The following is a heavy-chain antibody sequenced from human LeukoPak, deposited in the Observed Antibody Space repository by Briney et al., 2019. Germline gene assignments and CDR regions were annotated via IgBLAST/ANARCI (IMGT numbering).Heavy chain of an antibody. V-gene: IGHV3-30*03. Sequence: PGGSLRLSCAASGFTFSSYGMHWVRQAPGKGLEWVAVISYDGSNKYYADSVKGRFTISRDNSKNTLYLQMNSLRAEDTAVYYCARDGLRGSRGDYWGQGTLVTVSS. CDR2: ISYDGSNK. CDR3: ARDGLRGSRGDY. J-gene: IGHJ4*02. CDR1: GFTFSSYG. D-gene: IGHD2-15*01.